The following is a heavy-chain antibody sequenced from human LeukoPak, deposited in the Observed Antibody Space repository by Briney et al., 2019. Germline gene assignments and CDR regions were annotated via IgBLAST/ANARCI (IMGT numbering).Heavy chain of an antibody. Sequence: ASVKVSCKASGGTFSSYAISWVRQAPGQGLEWMGRIIPILGIANYAQKFQGRVTITADESTSTAYMELSSLRSEDTAVYYCASGIAAPLEIFDYWGQGTLVTVSS. J-gene: IGHJ4*02. V-gene: IGHV1-69*04. CDR2: IIPILGIA. CDR1: GGTFSSYA. D-gene: IGHD6-6*01. CDR3: ASGIAAPLEIFDY.